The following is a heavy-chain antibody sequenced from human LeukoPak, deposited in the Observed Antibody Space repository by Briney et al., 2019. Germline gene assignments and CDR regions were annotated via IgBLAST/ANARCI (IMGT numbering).Heavy chain of an antibody. D-gene: IGHD3-10*01. CDR1: GFTFSSYW. Sequence: PGRSLRLSCAASGFTFSSYWMSWVRQAPGKGLEWVAHIKQDGSEKYYVDSVRGRFTISRDNAKNSLYLQMNSLSAEDTAVYYCARSVEAGYMDVWGKGTTVTISS. V-gene: IGHV3-7*01. CDR3: ARSVEAGYMDV. CDR2: IKQDGSEK. J-gene: IGHJ6*03.